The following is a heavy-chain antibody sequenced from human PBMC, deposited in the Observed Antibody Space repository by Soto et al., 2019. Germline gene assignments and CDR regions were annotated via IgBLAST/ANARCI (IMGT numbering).Heavy chain of an antibody. Sequence: PSPTLSITCDISGDSVSSNSAAWNWIRQTPSRGLEWLGRTYYRSKWYNDYAVSVRSRITINPDTSKNQFSLQLNSVTPEDTAVYYCARDLKTTRDYGMDVWGQGTTVTVSS. CDR1: GDSVSSNSAA. CDR3: ARDLKTTRDYGMDV. V-gene: IGHV6-1*01. J-gene: IGHJ6*02. CDR2: TYYRSKWYN.